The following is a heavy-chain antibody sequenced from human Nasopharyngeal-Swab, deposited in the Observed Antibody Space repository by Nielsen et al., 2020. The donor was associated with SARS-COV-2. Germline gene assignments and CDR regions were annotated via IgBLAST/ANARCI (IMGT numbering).Heavy chain of an antibody. V-gene: IGHV4-30-4*01. CDR1: GGSISSGDYY. D-gene: IGHD3-10*01. Sequence: LRLSCTVSGGSISSGDYYWSWIRQPPGKGLEWIGYIYYSGSTYYNPSLKSRVTISVDTSKNQFSLKLSSVTAADTAVYYCARGHHYYGSGFQDHWGQGTLVTVSS. CDR2: IYYSGST. J-gene: IGHJ4*02. CDR3: ARGHHYYGSGFQDH.